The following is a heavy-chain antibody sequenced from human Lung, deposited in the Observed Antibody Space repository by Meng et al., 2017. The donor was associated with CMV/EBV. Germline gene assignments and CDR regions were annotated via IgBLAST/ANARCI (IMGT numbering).Heavy chain of an antibody. CDR2: IIPIFGTA. Sequence: SVXVSXKASGGTFSRYGFSWVRQAPGQGLEWMGGIIPIFGTANSAQKFQGRVTITTDESTSTAYMGLSSLRFEDTAVYYCARDVSGDDHYYNYAMDVWGQGXTVTVSS. CDR1: GGTFSRYG. V-gene: IGHV1-69*05. J-gene: IGHJ6*02. CDR3: ARDVSGDDHYYNYAMDV. D-gene: IGHD5-12*01.